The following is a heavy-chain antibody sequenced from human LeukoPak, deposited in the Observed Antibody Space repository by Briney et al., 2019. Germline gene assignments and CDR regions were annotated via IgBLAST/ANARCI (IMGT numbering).Heavy chain of an antibody. V-gene: IGHV4-38-2*01. CDR2: MYHSGTT. CDR1: GFSISSGYY. Sequence: SETLSLTCAVSGFSISSGYYWGWIRQPPGKELEWIGTMYHSGTTYYNPSLKSRVTISVDRSNNQFSLKLSSVTAADTAVYYCARLGVDSSGLRNAFDVWGQGTMVTVSS. D-gene: IGHD4-17*01. CDR3: ARLGVDSSGLRNAFDV. J-gene: IGHJ3*01.